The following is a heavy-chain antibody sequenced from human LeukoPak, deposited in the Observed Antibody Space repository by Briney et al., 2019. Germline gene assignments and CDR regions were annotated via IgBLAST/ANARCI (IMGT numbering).Heavy chain of an antibody. CDR3: ARVYYDHVMGPTTHFDY. D-gene: IGHD3-16*01. Sequence: PGGSLRLSCAASGVTFDDYGMSWGRQAPGKGMEWVSGINWNGGSTGYADSEKGRFTISRDNAKNSLYLQMNSLRAEDTALYYCARVYYDHVMGPTTHFDYWGQGTLVTVSS. J-gene: IGHJ4*02. V-gene: IGHV3-20*04. CDR1: GVTFDDYG. CDR2: INWNGGST.